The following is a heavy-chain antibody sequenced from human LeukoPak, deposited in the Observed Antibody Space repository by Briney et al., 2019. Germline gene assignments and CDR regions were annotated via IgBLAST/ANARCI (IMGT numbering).Heavy chain of an antibody. J-gene: IGHJ1*01. CDR2: ISGSGGST. CDR3: AKKSSYCGGDCSLYFQH. Sequence: PGGSLRLSCAASGFTLSSYAMSWVRQAPGKGLEWVSAISGSGGSTYYADSVKGRFTISRDNSKNTLYLQMNSLRAEDTAVYYCAKKSSYCGGDCSLYFQHWGQGTLATVSS. V-gene: IGHV3-23*01. D-gene: IGHD2-21*02. CDR1: GFTLSSYA.